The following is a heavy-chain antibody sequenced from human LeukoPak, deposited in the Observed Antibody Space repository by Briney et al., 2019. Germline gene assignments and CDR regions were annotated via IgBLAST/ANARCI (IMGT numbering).Heavy chain of an antibody. CDR1: GGSISSYY. V-gene: IGHV4-4*09. D-gene: IGHD6-6*01. J-gene: IGHJ4*02. CDR2: IYTSGST. CDR3: ARQVSSSTYYFDY. Sequence: PSETLSLTCTVSGGSISSYYWSWIRQPPGKGLEWIGYIYTSGSTNYNPSLKSRVTISVDTSKNQFSLKLSSVTAADTAVYYCARQVSSSTYYFDYWGQGTLVTASS.